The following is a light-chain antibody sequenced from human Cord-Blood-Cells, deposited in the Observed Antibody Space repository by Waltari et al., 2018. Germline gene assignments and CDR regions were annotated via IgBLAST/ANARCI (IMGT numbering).Light chain of an antibody. Sequence: SYVLTQQPSVSVAPGKTARITCGGNNIGSKSVHWYQQKPGQAPVLVIYYDSDRPSGIPERFSGSNSGNTATLTISRVEAGDEADYYCQVWDSSSDHWVFGGGTKLTVL. CDR2: YDS. CDR1: NIGSKS. J-gene: IGLJ3*02. CDR3: QVWDSSSDHWV. V-gene: IGLV3-21*04.